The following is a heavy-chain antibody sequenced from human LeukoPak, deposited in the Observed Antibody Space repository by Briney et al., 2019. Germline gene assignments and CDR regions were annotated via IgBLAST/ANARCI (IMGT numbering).Heavy chain of an antibody. Sequence: GGSLRLSCAASGFTFSSYEMNWVRQAPGKGLEWVSYISSSGSTIYYADSVKGRFTISRDNAKNSLYLQMNSLRAEDTAVYYCASSGDIPFVMDVWGQGTTVTVSS. CDR1: GFTFSSYE. CDR2: ISSSGSTI. V-gene: IGHV3-48*03. J-gene: IGHJ6*02. D-gene: IGHD3-16*01. CDR3: ASSGDIPFVMDV.